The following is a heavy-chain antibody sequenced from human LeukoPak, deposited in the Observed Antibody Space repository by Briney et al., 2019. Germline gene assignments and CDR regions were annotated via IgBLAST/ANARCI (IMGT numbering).Heavy chain of an antibody. D-gene: IGHD4/OR15-4a*01. V-gene: IGHV1-2*02. CDR1: GYTVTDHY. J-gene: IGHJ5*02. CDR2: INPKTGDT. Sequence: GASVKVSCKASGYTVTDHYLHWVRQAPGQGPEWMGWINPKTGDTTYAQKFQGRVTMTWDRSITTAYMELSSLRSDDTAMYYCARAYEYGWFDPWGQGIQVTVSS. CDR3: ARAYEYGWFDP.